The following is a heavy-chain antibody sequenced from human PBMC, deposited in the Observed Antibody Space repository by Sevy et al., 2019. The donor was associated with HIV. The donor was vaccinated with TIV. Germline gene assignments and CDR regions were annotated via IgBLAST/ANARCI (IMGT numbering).Heavy chain of an antibody. Sequence: GGSLRLSCAASGFIFSDYGMHWVRQAPGKGLEWVSSISGRDSSTYYADSVRGRFIISRDNSENTLYLQMNGLRAEDTAVYYCAKVTLWELLAAHDAFDVWGQGTMVTVSS. CDR3: AKVTLWELLAAHDAFDV. D-gene: IGHD1-26*01. CDR2: ISGRDSST. V-gene: IGHV3-23*01. J-gene: IGHJ3*01. CDR1: GFIFSDYG.